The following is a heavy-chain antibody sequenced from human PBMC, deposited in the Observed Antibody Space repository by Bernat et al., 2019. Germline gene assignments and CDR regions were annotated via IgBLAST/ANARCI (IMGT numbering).Heavy chain of an antibody. V-gene: IGHV3-48*03. D-gene: IGHD3-3*01. CDR2: ISSSGSTI. Sequence: EVQLVESGGGLVQPGGSLRLSCAASGFTFSSYEMNWVRQAPGKGLEWVSYISSSGSTIYYADSVKGRFTISRDNAKNSLYLQMTSLRAEDTAVYYCARENYDFWSGYSSVRYYYMDVWGKGTTVTVSS. J-gene: IGHJ6*03. CDR3: ARENYDFWSGYSSVRYYYMDV. CDR1: GFTFSSYE.